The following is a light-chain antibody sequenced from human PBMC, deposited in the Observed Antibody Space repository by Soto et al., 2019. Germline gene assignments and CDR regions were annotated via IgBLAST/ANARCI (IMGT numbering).Light chain of an antibody. CDR1: QSVSDN. V-gene: IGKV3-15*01. CDR2: GAS. CDR3: QQYNDWPPT. Sequence: EIVMTHSPATLSVSPGERATLSCRASQSVSDNLAWYQQKPGQAPRLLIFGASTRATGIPGRFSGSGFGTEFTLTISSLQSEDIAVYYCQQYNDWPPTFGQGTKVEI. J-gene: IGKJ1*01.